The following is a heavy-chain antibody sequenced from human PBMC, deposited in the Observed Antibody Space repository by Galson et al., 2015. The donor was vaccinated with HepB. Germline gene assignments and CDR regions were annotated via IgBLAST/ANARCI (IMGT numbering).Heavy chain of an antibody. V-gene: IGHV3-23*01. CDR3: AKVFYGSGSYYANWFDP. CDR1: GFTFSSYA. J-gene: IGHJ5*02. CDR2: ISGSGGST. D-gene: IGHD3-10*01. Sequence: SLRLSCAASGFTFSSYAMSWVRQAPGKGLEWVSAISGSGGSTYYADSVKGRFTISRDNSKNTLYLQMNSLRAEDTAVYYCAKVFYGSGSYYANWFDPWGQGTLVTVSS.